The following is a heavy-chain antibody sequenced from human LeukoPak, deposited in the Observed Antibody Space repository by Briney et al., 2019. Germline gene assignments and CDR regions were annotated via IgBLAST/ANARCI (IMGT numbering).Heavy chain of an antibody. V-gene: IGHV1-18*01. J-gene: IGHJ5*02. CDR3: ARVSGGSGSYANWFDP. Sequence: ASVKVSCKASGYTFTSYGISWVRQAPGQGLEWVGWISAYNGNTNYAQKLQGRVTMTTDTSTSTAYMELRSLRSDDTAVYYCARVSGGSGSYANWFDPWGQGTLVTVSS. D-gene: IGHD3-10*01. CDR2: ISAYNGNT. CDR1: GYTFTSYG.